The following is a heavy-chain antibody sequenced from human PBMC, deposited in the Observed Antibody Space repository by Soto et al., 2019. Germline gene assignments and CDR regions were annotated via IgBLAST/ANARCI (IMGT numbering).Heavy chain of an antibody. CDR2: INAGNGNT. V-gene: IGHV1-3*01. D-gene: IGHD2-2*01. CDR3: AGGMPSYYYYGMDV. Sequence: ASVKVSCKASGYTFTSYAMHWVRQAPGQRLEWMGWINAGNGNTKYSQKFQGRVTITRDTSASTTYMELSSLRSEDTAVYYCAGGMPSYYYYGMDVWAQGTTVTVSS. CDR1: GYTFTSYA. J-gene: IGHJ6*02.